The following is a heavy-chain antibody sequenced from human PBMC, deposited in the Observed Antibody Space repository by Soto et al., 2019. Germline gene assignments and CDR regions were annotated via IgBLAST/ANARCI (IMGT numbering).Heavy chain of an antibody. Sequence: SVKVSCKASGGTFSIYGFSWVRQAPGQGPEWIGGIIPILTTRNYAQKFQGRVTIVADESTTTVYMELSSLKFEDTAVYYCATSVGIAPTGEDGMDVWGQGTSVTVPS. CDR2: IIPILTTR. V-gene: IGHV1-69*13. CDR3: ATSVGIAPTGEDGMDV. CDR1: GGTFSIYG. J-gene: IGHJ6*02. D-gene: IGHD2-8*02.